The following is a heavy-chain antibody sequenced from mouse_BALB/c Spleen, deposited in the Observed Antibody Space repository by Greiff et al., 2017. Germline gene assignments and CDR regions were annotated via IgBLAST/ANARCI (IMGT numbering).Heavy chain of an antibody. CDR3: ARGDGNYYGFAY. CDR1: GYSITSGYY. CDR2: ISYDGSN. J-gene: IGHJ3*01. Sequence: EVKLEESGPGLVKPSQSLSLTCSVTGYSITSGYYWNWIRQFPGNQLEWVGYISYDGSNNYNPSLKNRISITVDTSKNQFFLKLNSVTTEDTATYYCARGDGNYYGFAYWGQGTLVTVSA. V-gene: IGHV3-6*02. D-gene: IGHD2-1*01.